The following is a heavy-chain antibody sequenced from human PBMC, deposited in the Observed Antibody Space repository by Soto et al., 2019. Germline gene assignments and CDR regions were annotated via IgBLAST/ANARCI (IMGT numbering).Heavy chain of an antibody. CDR2: ISPGSRYP. J-gene: IGHJ5*02. CDR3: VRGGGGGLFDP. V-gene: IGHV3-11*06. Sequence: GGSLRLSCACSCFTFVDSYMSWIRQAPGKGLEWLSYISPGSRYPAYADSVKGRFTISRDNAKISLYLQMMSLTAEDTAIYYCVRGGGGGLFDPWGQGTMVTVSS. CDR1: CFTFVDSY. D-gene: IGHD2-15*01.